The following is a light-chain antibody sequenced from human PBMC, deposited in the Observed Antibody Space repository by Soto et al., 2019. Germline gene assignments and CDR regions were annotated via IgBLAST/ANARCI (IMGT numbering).Light chain of an antibody. Sequence: EVVMTQSPGTLSVSPGERVTLSCRASESVNTNMAWYQQKPGQAPRLLIYGASTRATGIPTRFSGSGSGIEFSITIGSLQSEDFAVYYCQQYKAWPKTFGQGTKVDIK. CDR2: GAS. CDR3: QQYKAWPKT. CDR1: ESVNTN. V-gene: IGKV3-15*01. J-gene: IGKJ1*01.